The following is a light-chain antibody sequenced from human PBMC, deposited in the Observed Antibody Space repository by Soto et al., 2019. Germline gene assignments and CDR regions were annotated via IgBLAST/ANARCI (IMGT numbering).Light chain of an antibody. CDR2: EGS. V-gene: IGLV2-23*03. J-gene: IGLJ3*02. CDR1: SSDVGSYNL. CDR3: CSYAGSSTFVV. Sequence: QSVLTQPASVSGSPGQSITISCTGTSSDVGSYNLVSWYQQHPGKAPKLMIYEGSKRPSGVSNRFSGSKSGNTASLTISGLQAGDEANYYCCSYAGSSTFVVFGGGTKVTVL.